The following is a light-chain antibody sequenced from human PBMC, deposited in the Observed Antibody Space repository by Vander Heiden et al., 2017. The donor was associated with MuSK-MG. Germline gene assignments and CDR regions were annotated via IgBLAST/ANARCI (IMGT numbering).Light chain of an antibody. CDR1: QSISSY. CDR3: LQSDSTSYT. V-gene: IGKV1-39*01. Sequence: IQIPPSPSSLSASVGDRVTITCRASQSISSYLNWYQQKPGKAPKLLIYAASSLQSGVPSRFSGSGSGTDFTLTISRLQPEDFATYYCLQSDSTSYTFGQGTKLEIK. J-gene: IGKJ2*01. CDR2: AAS.